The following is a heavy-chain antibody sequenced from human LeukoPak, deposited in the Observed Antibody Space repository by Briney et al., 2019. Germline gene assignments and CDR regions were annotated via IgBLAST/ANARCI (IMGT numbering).Heavy chain of an antibody. CDR2: ISGSGGGS. D-gene: IGHD4-17*01. V-gene: IGHV3-23*01. CDR3: AKSSGIYGDRNAFDI. J-gene: IGHJ3*02. CDR1: GFTFSSYD. Sequence: SGGSLRLSCAASGFTFSSYDMNWVRQAPGQGLDSVSSISGSGGGSYYADSVKGRFTISRDYSKNTLYLQMNSLRAEDTAVYYCAKSSGIYGDRNAFDIWGQGTMVTVSS.